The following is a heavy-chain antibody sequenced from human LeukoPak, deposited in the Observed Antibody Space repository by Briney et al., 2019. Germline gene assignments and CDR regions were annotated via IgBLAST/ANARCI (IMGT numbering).Heavy chain of an antibody. Sequence: GGSLRLSCAVSGITFSDYWMTWVRQAPGNGLEWVANINQNGGENYYVDSVKGRFTISRDNTKNSVYLQMNSLRAEDTAVYYCATGRSCTTCYLPDYWGQGTLVTVSS. CDR2: INQNGGEN. D-gene: IGHD2-2*01. CDR3: ATGRSCTTCYLPDY. J-gene: IGHJ4*02. V-gene: IGHV3-7*01. CDR1: GITFSDYW.